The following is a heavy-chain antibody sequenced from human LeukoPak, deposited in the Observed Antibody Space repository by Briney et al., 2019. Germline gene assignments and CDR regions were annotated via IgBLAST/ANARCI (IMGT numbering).Heavy chain of an antibody. CDR3: ARDWAHGYFDY. V-gene: IGHV1-46*01. D-gene: IGHD3-22*01. Sequence: GASVKVSCKASGYTFSGYSMHWVRQAPGQGPEWMGMINPTSGSATYAQKFQGSVTMTRDTSTSTLYMELSSLRSDDTAVYYCARDWAHGYFDYWGQGTLVIVSS. CDR2: INPTSGSA. CDR1: GYTFSGYS. J-gene: IGHJ4*02.